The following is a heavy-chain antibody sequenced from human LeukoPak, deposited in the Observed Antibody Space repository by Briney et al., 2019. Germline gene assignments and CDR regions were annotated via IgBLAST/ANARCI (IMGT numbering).Heavy chain of an antibody. Sequence: PGGSLRLSCAASGFTFTNAWMNWVRQAPGKGLEWVGRIKSKTDGGTTDYAAPVKGRFTILRDDSENTLYLQVNSLKTEDTAVYYCTRIFRTAHFDYWGQGTPVTVSS. CDR3: TRIFRTAHFDY. D-gene: IGHD2/OR15-2a*01. CDR2: IKSKTDGGTT. CDR1: GFTFTNAW. J-gene: IGHJ4*02. V-gene: IGHV3-15*07.